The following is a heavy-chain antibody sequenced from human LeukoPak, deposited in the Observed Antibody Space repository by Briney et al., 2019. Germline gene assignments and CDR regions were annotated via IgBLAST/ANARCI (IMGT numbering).Heavy chain of an antibody. J-gene: IGHJ1*01. CDR2: INPDGTDT. Sequence: GGSLRLSCADSGFTLSGAWMHWVRQAPGKGLVWVSRINPDGTDTRYADSVKGRFTISRDDAKNTLYLHMNSLRAEDTAVYYCARVSGPGLDEYFHLWGQGTLVTVSS. CDR1: GFTLSGAW. V-gene: IGHV3-74*01. CDR3: ARVSGPGLDEYFHL. D-gene: IGHD3-10*01.